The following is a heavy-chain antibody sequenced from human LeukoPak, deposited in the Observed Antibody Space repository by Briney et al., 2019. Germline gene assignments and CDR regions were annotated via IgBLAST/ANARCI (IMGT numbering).Heavy chain of an antibody. Sequence: PGGSLRLSCAASGFTFSSYSMNWVRQAPGKGLEWVSSISSSSSYINYADSVRGRFTISRDNAKNSLFLQMNSLRAEDTALYYCARRRVTLVRGVDITSYYFDYWGQGTLVTVSS. V-gene: IGHV3-21*04. CDR1: GFTFSSYS. J-gene: IGHJ4*02. CDR2: ISSSSSYI. CDR3: ARRRVTLVRGVDITSYYFDY. D-gene: IGHD3-10*01.